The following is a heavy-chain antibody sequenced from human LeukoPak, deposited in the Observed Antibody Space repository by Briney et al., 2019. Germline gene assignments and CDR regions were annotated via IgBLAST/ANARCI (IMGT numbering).Heavy chain of an antibody. Sequence: GGSLRLSCAASGFTFSSYEMNWVRQAPGKGLEWVSYISSSGSTIYYADSVKGRFTISRDNAKNSLYLQMNSLRAEDTAVYYCASLGDSSGYYSHSGGASDIWGQGTMVTVSS. J-gene: IGHJ3*02. V-gene: IGHV3-48*03. D-gene: IGHD3-22*01. CDR3: ASLGDSSGYYSHSGGASDI. CDR1: GFTFSSYE. CDR2: ISSSGSTI.